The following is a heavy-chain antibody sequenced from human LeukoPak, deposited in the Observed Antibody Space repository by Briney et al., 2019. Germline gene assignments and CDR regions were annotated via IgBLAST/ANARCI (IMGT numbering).Heavy chain of an antibody. J-gene: IGHJ4*02. CDR2: ISSGSGYI. Sequence: GGSLRLSCAASGFTFSSYGFNWVRQAPGKGLEWVSSISSGSGYIYYADSVKGRFTNSRDNAQNSLYLQMNSLRAEDTAVYYCARELISSGSLDYWGQGTLVTVSS. V-gene: IGHV3-21*01. D-gene: IGHD3-10*01. CDR1: GFTFSSYG. CDR3: ARELISSGSLDY.